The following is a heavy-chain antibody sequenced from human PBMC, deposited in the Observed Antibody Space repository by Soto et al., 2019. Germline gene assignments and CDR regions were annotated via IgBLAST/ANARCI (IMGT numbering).Heavy chain of an antibody. CDR2: INSDGSST. CDR3: AREDNTYGFDY. J-gene: IGHJ4*02. V-gene: IGHV3-74*01. D-gene: IGHD3-10*01. CDR1: GFTFSSYT. Sequence: GRSLRLSCAASGFTFSSYTMNWVRQAPGKGLVWVSLINSDGSSTSYADSVKGRFTISRDNAKNTLYLQMNSLRAEDTAVYYCAREDNTYGFDYWGQGTLVIVSS.